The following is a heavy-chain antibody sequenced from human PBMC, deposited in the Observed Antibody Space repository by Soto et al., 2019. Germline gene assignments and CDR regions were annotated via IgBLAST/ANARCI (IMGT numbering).Heavy chain of an antibody. Sequence: SETLSLTCAVYGGSFIGYYWSWILQPPWKGLEWIGEINHSGSTNYNPSLKSRVTISVDTSKNQFSLKLSSVTAADTAVYYCARGRRNLYCSSTSCSTSHRGLGYYYMDVWGKGTTVTVSS. D-gene: IGHD2-2*01. CDR1: GGSFIGYY. CDR2: INHSGST. V-gene: IGHV4-34*01. J-gene: IGHJ6*03. CDR3: ARGRRNLYCSSTSCSTSHRGLGYYYMDV.